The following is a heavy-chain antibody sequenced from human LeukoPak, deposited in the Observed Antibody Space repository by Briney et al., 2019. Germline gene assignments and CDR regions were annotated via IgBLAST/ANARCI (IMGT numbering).Heavy chain of an antibody. CDR3: GREYSGSQDGFDI. CDR2: IYTSGST. V-gene: IGHV4-61*02. Sequence: SETLSLTCTVSGCSISSGSYYWSWIRQPAGKGLEWIGRIYTSGSTNYNPSLKSRVTISVDTYKNQFSLKLSSVTAADTAVYYCGREYSGSQDGFDIWGQGTMVTVSS. J-gene: IGHJ3*02. CDR1: GCSISSGSYY. D-gene: IGHD1-26*01.